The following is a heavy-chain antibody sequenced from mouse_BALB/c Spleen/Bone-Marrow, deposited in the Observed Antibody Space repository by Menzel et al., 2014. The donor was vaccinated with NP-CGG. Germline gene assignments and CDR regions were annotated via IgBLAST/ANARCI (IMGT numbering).Heavy chain of an antibody. CDR2: IRNKPNGYTT. Sequence: EVKLVESGGGLVQPGCSLRLSCATSGFTFTDYYMSWVRQPPGKALEWLGFIRNKPNGYTTEYSASVKGRFTISRDNSQSILYLQMNTLRVEDSATYYCTRDMGLLRFDYWGQGTTLTASS. V-gene: IGHV7-3*02. CDR1: GFTFTDYY. J-gene: IGHJ2*01. D-gene: IGHD1-1*01. CDR3: TRDMGLLRFDY.